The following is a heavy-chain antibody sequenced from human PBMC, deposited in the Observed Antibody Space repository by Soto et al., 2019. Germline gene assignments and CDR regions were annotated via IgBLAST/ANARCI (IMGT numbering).Heavy chain of an antibody. CDR2: SHESGNT. J-gene: IGHJ4*02. CDR1: GVSISSHEW. V-gene: IGHV4-4*02. CDR3: ATKGSSRLY. D-gene: IGHD6-13*01. Sequence: SETLSLTCVVSGVSISSHEWWTWVRQPPGKGLEWIGESHESGNTNYNSSLGSRVTISVDKSKNQFSLKLSSVTVADTAVYYCATKGSSRLYWGQGTLVTVSS.